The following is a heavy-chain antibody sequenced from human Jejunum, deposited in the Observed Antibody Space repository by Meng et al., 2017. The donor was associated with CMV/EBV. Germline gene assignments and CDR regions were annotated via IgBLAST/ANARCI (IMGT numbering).Heavy chain of an antibody. CDR3: ARFSIVGATNAFDI. CDR1: GFTYSSDY. J-gene: IGHJ3*02. V-gene: IGHV3-53*01. D-gene: IGHD1-26*01. CDR2: MYIGSST. Sequence: ASGFTYSSDYMSWVRQAPGRGLEWVSSMYIGSSTDYADSVKGRFTISRDSSKNTLYLQMNNVRAEDTALYYCARFSIVGATNAFDIWGQGTMVTVSS.